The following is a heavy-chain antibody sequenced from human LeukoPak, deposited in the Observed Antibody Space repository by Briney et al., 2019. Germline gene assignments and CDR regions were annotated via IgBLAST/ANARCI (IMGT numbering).Heavy chain of an antibody. J-gene: IGHJ4*02. Sequence: SETLSLTCAVYGGSFSGYYWSWIRQHPGKGREGIGYIYYSGSTYYNPSLKSRVTISVDTSKNQFSLKLSSVTAADTAVYYCARGENYYDSSGYPNFDYWGQGTLVTVSS. V-gene: IGHV4-31*11. CDR1: GGSFSGYY. D-gene: IGHD3-22*01. CDR3: ARGENYYDSSGYPNFDY. CDR2: IYYSGST.